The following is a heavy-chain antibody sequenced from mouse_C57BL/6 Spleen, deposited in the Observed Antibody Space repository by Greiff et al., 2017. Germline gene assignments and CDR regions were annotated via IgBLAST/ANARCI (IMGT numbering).Heavy chain of an antibody. CDR2: IYPGSGNT. CDR1: GYSFTSYY. Sequence: VMLVESGPELVKPGASVKISCKASGYSFTSYYIHWVKQRPGQGLEWIGWIYPGSGNTKYNEKFKGKATLTADTSSSTAYMQLSSLTSEDSAVYYCARSGLLYWFAYWGQGTLVTVSA. J-gene: IGHJ3*01. V-gene: IGHV1-66*01. CDR3: ARSGLLYWFAY. D-gene: IGHD2-12*01.